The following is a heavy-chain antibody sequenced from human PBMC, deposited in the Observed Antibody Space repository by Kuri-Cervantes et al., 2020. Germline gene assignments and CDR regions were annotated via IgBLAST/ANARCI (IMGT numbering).Heavy chain of an antibody. CDR1: GGSFSGYY. V-gene: IGHV4-34*01. J-gene: IGHJ4*02. Sequence: SETLSLTCAVYGGSFSGYYWSWIRQPPGKGLEWIGEINHSGSTNYNPSLKSRVTISVDTSKNQFSLKLSSVTAADTAVYYCASSAAVAGYYFDYWGQGTLVTVSS. CDR3: ASSAAVAGYYFDY. CDR2: INHSGST. D-gene: IGHD6-19*01.